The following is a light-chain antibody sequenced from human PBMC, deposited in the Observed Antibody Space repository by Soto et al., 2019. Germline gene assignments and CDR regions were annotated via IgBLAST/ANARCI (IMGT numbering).Light chain of an antibody. V-gene: IGKV3-20*01. Sequence: EIVLTQSPGTLSLSPGERATLSCRASHTISSSYLAWYQQKPGQAPRLLMYGASSRATGIPDRFSGSGSGTDFTLTISRLEPEDFTVYYCQQYGTLPTTFGPGTKVDVK. J-gene: IGKJ3*01. CDR1: HTISSSY. CDR2: GAS. CDR3: QQYGTLPTT.